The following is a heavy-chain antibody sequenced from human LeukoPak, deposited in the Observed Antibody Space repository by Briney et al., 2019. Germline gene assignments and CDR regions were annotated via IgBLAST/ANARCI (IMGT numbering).Heavy chain of an antibody. CDR3: AKFVPGITMIVPLDY. Sequence: GGSLRLSCAASGFTFSSYAMSWVRQAPGKGLEWVSAISGSGSTYYADSVKGRFTISRDNSKNTLYLQMNSLRAEDTAVYYCAKFVPGITMIVPLDYWGQGTLVTVSS. J-gene: IGHJ4*02. CDR2: ISGSGST. V-gene: IGHV3-23*01. D-gene: IGHD3-22*01. CDR1: GFTFSSYA.